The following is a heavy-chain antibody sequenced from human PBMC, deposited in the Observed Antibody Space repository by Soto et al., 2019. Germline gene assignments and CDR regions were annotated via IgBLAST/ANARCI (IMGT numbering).Heavy chain of an antibody. CDR2: IYYSGST. V-gene: IGHV4-59*08. J-gene: IGHJ5*01. CDR1: GGSISSYY. Sequence: SETLSLTCTVSGGSISSYYWSWIRQPPGKGLEWIEYIYYSGSTNYNPSLKSRVTISVDTSKNQFSLKLSSVTAADTAVYYCARYGRNLAPHEINWFYPWSQGTLVTVSS. CDR3: ARYGRNLAPHEINWFYP. D-gene: IGHD3-10*01.